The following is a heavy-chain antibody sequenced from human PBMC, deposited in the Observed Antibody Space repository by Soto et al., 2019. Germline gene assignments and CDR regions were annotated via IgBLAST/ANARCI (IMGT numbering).Heavy chain of an antibody. J-gene: IGHJ6*02. V-gene: IGHV3-30-3*01. D-gene: IGHD2-15*01. CDR1: EFTFSSYV. CDR2: ISNDGSNK. Sequence: QVQLVESGGGVVQPGRSLRLSCAASEFTFSSYVIHWVRQAPGKGLEWVALISNDGSNKFYAESVKGRFTISRDKSQNTLYLQMNSLRAEDTATYFCASKGGYSRYCSGGSCYGNEMDVWGQGTTVTVSS. CDR3: ASKGGYSRYCSGGSCYGNEMDV.